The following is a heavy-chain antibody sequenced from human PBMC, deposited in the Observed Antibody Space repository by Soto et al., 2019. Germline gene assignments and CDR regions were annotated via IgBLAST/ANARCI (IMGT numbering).Heavy chain of an antibody. Sequence: SETLSLTCTVSGGSINSGGYCWSWIRQHPGKGLDWIGCISYGGSTSYNPSLKSRVTISVDTSKNQFSLKLTSVTAADTAVYYCARGPPFHWGQGTLVTVSS. CDR1: GGSINSGGYC. CDR2: ISYGGST. D-gene: IGHD3-16*01. CDR3: ARGPPFH. V-gene: IGHV4-31*03. J-gene: IGHJ4*02.